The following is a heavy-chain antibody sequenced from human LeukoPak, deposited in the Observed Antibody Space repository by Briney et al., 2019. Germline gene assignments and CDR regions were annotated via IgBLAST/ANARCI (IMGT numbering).Heavy chain of an antibody. D-gene: IGHD5-24*01. Sequence: PSETLSLTCTVSGGSISSYYWSWIRQPPGKGLEWIGYIYYGGSTNYNPSFKSRVTISVDTSKNQFSLKLSSVTAADTAVYYCARHREKGAFDVWGQGTMVTVSS. V-gene: IGHV4-59*01. CDR2: IYYGGST. CDR3: ARHREKGAFDV. CDR1: GGSISSYY. J-gene: IGHJ3*01.